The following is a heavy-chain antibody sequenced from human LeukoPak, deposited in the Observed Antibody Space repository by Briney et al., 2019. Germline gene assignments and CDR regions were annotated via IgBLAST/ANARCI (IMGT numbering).Heavy chain of an antibody. CDR1: GGSFSGYY. D-gene: IGHD6-13*01. V-gene: IGHV4-34*01. CDR2: INHSGST. Sequence: PSETLSLTCAVYGGSFSGYYWSWIRQPPGKGLEWIGEINHSGSTNYNPSLKSRVTISVDTSKNQFSLKLSSVTAADTAVYYCARSPKDIAAAGIDYWGQGTLVTVSS. CDR3: ARSPKDIAAAGIDY. J-gene: IGHJ4*02.